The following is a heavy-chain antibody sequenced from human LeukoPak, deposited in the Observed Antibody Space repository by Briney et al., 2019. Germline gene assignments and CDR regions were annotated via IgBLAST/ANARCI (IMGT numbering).Heavy chain of an antibody. Sequence: GGSLRLSCAASGFTFSSYEMNWVRQAPGKGLEWVSYISSSGSTIYYADSVKGRFTISRDNAKNSLYLQMNSLRAEDTAGYYCARGIAARPAYWGQGTLVTVSS. CDR2: ISSSGSTI. CDR3: ARGIAARPAY. V-gene: IGHV3-48*03. D-gene: IGHD6-6*01. CDR1: GFTFSSYE. J-gene: IGHJ4*02.